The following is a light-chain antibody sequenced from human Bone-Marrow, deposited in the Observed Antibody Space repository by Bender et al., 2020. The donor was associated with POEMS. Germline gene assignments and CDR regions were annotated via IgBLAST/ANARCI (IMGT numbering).Light chain of an antibody. CDR3: SSYTSVSTVV. J-gene: IGLJ2*01. Sequence: QSALTQPASVSGSPGHSITISCTGSRGDVGRYDLVSWYQYQPGKAPKVIIYGATERPSGVSDRFSGSKSGNTASLAISGLQAEDEADYYCSSYTSVSTVVFGGGTKVTVV. V-gene: IGLV2-14*02. CDR2: GAT. CDR1: RGDVGRYDL.